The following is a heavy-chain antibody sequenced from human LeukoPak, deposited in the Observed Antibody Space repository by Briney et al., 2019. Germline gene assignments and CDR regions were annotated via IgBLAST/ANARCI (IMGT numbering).Heavy chain of an antibody. V-gene: IGHV1-2*02. Sequence: ASVKVSCKASGYTFTGYYMHWGRHPPGQGLERMGWINPNSGGTNYAQKFQGRVTMTRDTSISTAYMELNRLRSDATGGYYCARGYYDVSCYYYFLEVWFDPWGQGTLVTVSS. CDR2: INPNSGGT. CDR1: GYTFTGYY. D-gene: IGHD3-22*01. J-gene: IGHJ5*02. CDR3: ARGYYDVSCYYYFLEVWFDP.